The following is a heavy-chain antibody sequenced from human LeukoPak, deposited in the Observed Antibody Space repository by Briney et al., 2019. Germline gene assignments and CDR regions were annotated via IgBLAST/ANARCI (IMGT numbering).Heavy chain of an antibody. D-gene: IGHD2-15*01. Sequence: GASVKVSCKASGGTFSSYAISWVRQAPGQGLEWMGWISAYNGNTNYAQKLQGRVTMSTDTSTSTAYMELRSLRSDDTAVYYCARAGRAAPNWFDPWGQGTLVTVSS. V-gene: IGHV1-18*01. CDR2: ISAYNGNT. J-gene: IGHJ5*02. CDR1: GGTFSSYA. CDR3: ARAGRAAPNWFDP.